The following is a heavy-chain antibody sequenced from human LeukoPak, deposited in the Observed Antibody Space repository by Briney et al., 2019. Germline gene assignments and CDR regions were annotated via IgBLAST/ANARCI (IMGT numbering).Heavy chain of an antibody. J-gene: IGHJ4*02. D-gene: IGHD3-10*01. CDR2: IIPSDGST. Sequence: GASVKVSCKASGYSFTRYFIHWVRQAPGHGLEWMGMIIPSDGSTSYAQKFQGRVTMTSDTSTSTVYMELSSLRSEDTAVYYCARGKVVTMVRGVIITYFDYWGQGTLVTVSS. CDR1: GYSFTRYF. V-gene: IGHV1-46*01. CDR3: ARGKVVTMVRGVIITYFDY.